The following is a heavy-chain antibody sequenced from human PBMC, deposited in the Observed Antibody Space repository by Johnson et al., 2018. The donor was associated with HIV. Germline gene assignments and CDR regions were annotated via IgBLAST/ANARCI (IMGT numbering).Heavy chain of an antibody. V-gene: IGHV3-13*01. CDR2: IGTAGDT. CDR3: ARDVIVLVVYAKVGAFDI. CDR1: GFTFSSYD. J-gene: IGHJ3*02. D-gene: IGHD2-8*02. Sequence: VQLVESGGGLVQPGGSLRLSCAASGFTFSSYDMHWVRQATGKGLEWVSAIGTAGDTYYPGSVKGLFTISRENAKNSLYLQMNSLRAEDTALYYCARDVIVLVVYAKVGAFDIWGQGTMVTVS.